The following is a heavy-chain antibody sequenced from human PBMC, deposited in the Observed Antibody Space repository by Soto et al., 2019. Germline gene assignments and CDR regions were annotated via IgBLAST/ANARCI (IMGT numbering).Heavy chain of an antibody. CDR2: ISSRSSYT. CDR3: AKGEVVVIKLGYYYYGMDV. V-gene: IGHV3-11*05. D-gene: IGHD3-22*01. Sequence: PGGSLRLSCAASGFTFTDYYMSWIRQAPGSGLEWVSYISSRSSYTYYADSVKGRFTISRDNAKNSLYLEMSSLRAEDTAVYYCAKGEVVVIKLGYYYYGMDVWGQGTTVTVSS. J-gene: IGHJ6*02. CDR1: GFTFTDYY.